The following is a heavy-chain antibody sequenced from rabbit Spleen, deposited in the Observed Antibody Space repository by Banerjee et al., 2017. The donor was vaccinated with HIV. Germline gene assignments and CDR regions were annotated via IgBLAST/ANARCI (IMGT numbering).Heavy chain of an antibody. J-gene: IGHJ4*01. V-gene: IGHV1S40*01. D-gene: IGHD5-1*01. CDR2: IRTDSDIT. CDR1: GFDFSSNA. Sequence: QSLEESGGDLVKPGASLTLTCTGSGFDFSSNAMSWVRQAPGKGLEWIASIRTDSDITNYATWAKGRFTISKTSSITGTLQMTSLTAADTATYICARDLVTVIGWNFNLWGPGTLVTVS. CDR3: ARDLVTVIGWNFNL.